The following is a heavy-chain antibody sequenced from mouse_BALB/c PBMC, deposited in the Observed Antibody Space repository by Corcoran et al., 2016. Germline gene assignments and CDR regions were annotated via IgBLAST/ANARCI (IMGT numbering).Heavy chain of an antibody. CDR1: GYSFTGYY. D-gene: IGHD2-4*01. J-gene: IGHJ4*01. Sequence: LVKTGASVKISCKAYGYSFTGYYIPWVKQSHGKSLEWIGYISCYNGAISYNQKFKGKATFTADSPSITAYMQFNSLTSEDSAVYYCARGGDYDVNYAMDYWCQGTSVTVSS. V-gene: IGHV1S34*01. CDR2: ISCYNGAI. CDR3: ARGGDYDVNYAMDY.